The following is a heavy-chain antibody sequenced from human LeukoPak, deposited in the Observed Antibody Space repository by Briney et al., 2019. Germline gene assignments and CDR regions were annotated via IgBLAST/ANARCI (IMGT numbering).Heavy chain of an antibody. CDR2: FDHEDGET. V-gene: IGHV1-24*01. CDR1: GYTLTELS. D-gene: IGHD2-15*01. Sequence: GASVKVSCKVSGYTLTELSMHWVRQAPGKGLEWMGGFDHEDGETIYAQKFQGRVTMTRNTSISTAYMELSSLRSEDTAVYYYARGDIVVVVAAPTDYYYYYMDVWGKGTTVTISS. CDR3: ARGDIVVVVAAPTDYYYYYMDV. J-gene: IGHJ6*03.